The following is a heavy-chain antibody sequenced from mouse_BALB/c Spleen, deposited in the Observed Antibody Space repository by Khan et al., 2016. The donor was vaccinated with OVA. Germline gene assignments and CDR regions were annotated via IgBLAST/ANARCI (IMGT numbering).Heavy chain of an antibody. CDR2: IDPANGYT. D-gene: IGHD2-14*01. J-gene: IGHJ4*01. V-gene: IGHV14-3*02. CDR3: ARSYRYRYAMDY. Sequence: VQLQQSGAELVKPGASVKLSCTASGFNIKDTYMHWVKQRPEQGLEWIGRIDPANGYTKYDPKFQGKATITADTSSNTAYLQLSSLTSEDTAVYYGARSYRYRYAMDYWGQGTSVTVSS. CDR1: GFNIKDTY.